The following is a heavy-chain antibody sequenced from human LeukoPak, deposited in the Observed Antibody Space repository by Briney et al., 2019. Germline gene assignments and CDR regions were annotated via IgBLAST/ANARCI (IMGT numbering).Heavy chain of an antibody. Sequence: ASVKVSCKASGYTFTSYGISWVRRAPGQGLEWMGWISAYNGNTNYAQKLQGRVTMTTDTSTSTAYMELRSLRSDDTAVYYCARDTGELLRSYYFDYWGQGTLVTVSS. CDR1: GYTFTSYG. J-gene: IGHJ4*02. V-gene: IGHV1-18*01. D-gene: IGHD1-26*01. CDR3: ARDTGELLRSYYFDY. CDR2: ISAYNGNT.